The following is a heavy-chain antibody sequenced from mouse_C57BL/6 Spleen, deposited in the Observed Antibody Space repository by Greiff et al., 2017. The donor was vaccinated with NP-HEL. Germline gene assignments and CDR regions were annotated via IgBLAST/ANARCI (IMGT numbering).Heavy chain of an antibody. CDR1: GYTFTEYT. V-gene: IGHV1-62-2*01. Sequence: VQRVESGAELVKPGASVKLSCKASGYTFTEYTIHWVKQRSGQGLEWIGWFYPGSGSIKYNEKFKDKATLTADKSSSTVYMELSRLTSEDSAVYFCARHEEGITTVDYAMDYWGQGTSVTVSS. CDR2: FYPGSGSI. D-gene: IGHD1-1*01. CDR3: ARHEEGITTVDYAMDY. J-gene: IGHJ4*01.